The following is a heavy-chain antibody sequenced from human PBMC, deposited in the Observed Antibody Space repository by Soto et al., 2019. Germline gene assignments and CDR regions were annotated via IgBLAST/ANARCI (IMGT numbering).Heavy chain of an antibody. Sequence: GGCLGLSCVASEFIFSYYAIHWARQAPGKGLVWVALICADGGNQYYSESAKGRFTISRDNSKNTLYLQMNDLRPDDRALYYCARENSRIAPRLFQHWGQGSLVTVSS. CDR1: EFIFSYYA. CDR3: ARENSRIAPRLFQH. D-gene: IGHD6-6*01. J-gene: IGHJ1*01. CDR2: ICADGGNQ. V-gene: IGHV3-30-3*01.